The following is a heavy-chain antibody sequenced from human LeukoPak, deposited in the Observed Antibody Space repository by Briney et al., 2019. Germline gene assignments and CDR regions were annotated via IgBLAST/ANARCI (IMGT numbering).Heavy chain of an antibody. CDR3: VARGGWARFDY. CDR1: GFTFDDYA. J-gene: IGHJ4*02. CDR2: ISWDGGST. V-gene: IGHV3-43D*03. Sequence: GGSLRLSCAASGFTFDDYAMHWVRQAPWKGLEWVSLISWDGGSTYYADSVKGRFTISRDNSKNSLYLQMSSLRAEDTDLYYCVARGGWARFDYWGQGTLVTVSS. D-gene: IGHD6-19*01.